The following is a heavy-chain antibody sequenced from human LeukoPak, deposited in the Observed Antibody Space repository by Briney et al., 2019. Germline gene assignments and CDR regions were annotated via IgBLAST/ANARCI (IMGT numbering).Heavy chain of an antibody. J-gene: IGHJ4*02. D-gene: IGHD5-12*01. V-gene: IGHV4-38-2*01. Sequence: SETLSLTCAVSGYSINSDYYWGWIRQPPGKGLEWIGTIYHRGNTYYNPSLNSRVSISVDTSKNQFSLRLSSVTAADTAMYYCAKSNGYGLIDYWGQGTLVTVSS. CDR3: AKSNGYGLIDY. CDR2: IYHRGNT. CDR1: GYSINSDYY.